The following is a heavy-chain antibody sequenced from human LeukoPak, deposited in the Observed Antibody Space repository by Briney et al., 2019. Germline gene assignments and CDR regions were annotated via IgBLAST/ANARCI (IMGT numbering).Heavy chain of an antibody. D-gene: IGHD2-2*01. CDR3: ARADCSGSICYLRRSWFAP. CDR2: ISTGSRYI. CDR1: GFRLSDYD. V-gene: IGHV3-21*01. Sequence: GGSLRLSCAASGFRLSDYDMNWVRQAPGKGLEWVSSISTGSRYIYYAYSVKGRFTISRDDAKNSLYLQMDYLRAEDTAVYYCARADCSGSICYLRRSWFAPWGQGTLSTVSS. J-gene: IGHJ5*02.